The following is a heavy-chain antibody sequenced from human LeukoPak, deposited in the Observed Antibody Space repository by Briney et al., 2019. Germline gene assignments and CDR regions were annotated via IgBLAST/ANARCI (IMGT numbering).Heavy chain of an antibody. Sequence: ASVKVSRKASGYTFTGHYMHWVRQAPGQGLEWMGWINTNSGGTNYAQKFQGRVSMTGDTSISTSYMELSRLSSDDAAVYYCARVGSSGWDTFEQSPTWGQGTLVTVS. V-gene: IGHV1-2*02. D-gene: IGHD6-19*01. CDR2: INTNSGGT. J-gene: IGHJ5*02. CDR1: GYTFTGHY. CDR3: ARVGSSGWDTFEQSPT.